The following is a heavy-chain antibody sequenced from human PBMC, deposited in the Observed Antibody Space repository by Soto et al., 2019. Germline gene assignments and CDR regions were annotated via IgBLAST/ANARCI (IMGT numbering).Heavy chain of an antibody. CDR2: ISSSFITI. V-gene: IGHV3-48*01. D-gene: IGHD2-2*01. CDR3: ARDCPGSSTTCYGNEWFYS. J-gene: IGHJ5*01. CDR1: GFTFSSYS. Sequence: EVQLVESGGGLVQPGGSLRLSCAASGFTFSSYSMNWVRQAPGKGLEWVSYISSSFITIYYADSVKGRFTISRDNAKNSLYLQMNSLRAEDTAVYYCARDCPGSSTTCYGNEWFYSWGQGTLVTVSS.